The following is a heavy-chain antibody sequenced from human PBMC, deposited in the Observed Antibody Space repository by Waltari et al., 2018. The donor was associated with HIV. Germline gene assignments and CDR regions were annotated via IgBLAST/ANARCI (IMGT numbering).Heavy chain of an antibody. V-gene: IGHV3-7*01. CDR2: IKRDGSDK. J-gene: IGHJ4*02. Sequence: EVQVVESGGALVQPGGSLRLSCAASGFTLDDYWMTWVRQAPGKGLEWVASIKRDGSDKSYVDSVKGRFSVSRDNAKSSLYLQMSSLRVEDTALYFCARGRGYYFGSPYYFDSWGQGTLVTVSS. D-gene: IGHD3-10*01. CDR1: GFTLDDYW. CDR3: ARGRGYYFGSPYYFDS.